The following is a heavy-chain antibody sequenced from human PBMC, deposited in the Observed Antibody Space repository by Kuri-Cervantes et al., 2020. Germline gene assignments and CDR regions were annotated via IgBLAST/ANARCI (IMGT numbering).Heavy chain of an antibody. D-gene: IGHD3-22*01. CDR1: GYTFTSYD. V-gene: IGHV1-8*01. CDR2: MNPNSGNT. J-gene: IGHJ5*02. Sequence: ASVKVSCKASGYTFTSYDINWVRQATGQGLEWMGWMNPNSGNTGYAQKLQGRVTMTTDTSTSTAYMELRSLRSDDTAVYYCARVWSYYYDSSGYLWFDPWGQGTLVTVSS. CDR3: ARVWSYYYDSSGYLWFDP.